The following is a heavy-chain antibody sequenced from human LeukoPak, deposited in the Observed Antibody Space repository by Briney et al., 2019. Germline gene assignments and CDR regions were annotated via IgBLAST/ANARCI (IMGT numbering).Heavy chain of an antibody. D-gene: IGHD2-2*01. CDR3: ARQLFTTSRHSDS. V-gene: IGHV4-38-2*01. CDR1: GYSISSGYY. CDR2: IYHTGST. Sequence: PSETLSLTFGISGYSISSGYYWGWIRQPPGKGLQWIGTIYHTGSTYYKPSLKSRVTISVDTSKNQFSLKLSSVTAADTAVYYCARQLFTTSRHSDSWGQGTLVTVSS. J-gene: IGHJ4*02.